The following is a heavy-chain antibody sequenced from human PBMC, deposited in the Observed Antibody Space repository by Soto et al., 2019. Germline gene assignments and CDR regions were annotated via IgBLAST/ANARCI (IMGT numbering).Heavy chain of an antibody. CDR3: AKCFWNYVSGDY. J-gene: IGHJ4*02. CDR2: ISGSGGST. V-gene: IGHV3-23*01. Sequence: EVQLLESGGGLVQPGGSLRLSCAASGLTFSSYAMSWVRQAPGKGLEWVSAISGSGGSTYYADSVKGRFTISRDNSKNTLYLQMNSLRAEDTAVYYCAKCFWNYVSGDYWGQGTLVTVSS. CDR1: GLTFSSYA. D-gene: IGHD1-7*01.